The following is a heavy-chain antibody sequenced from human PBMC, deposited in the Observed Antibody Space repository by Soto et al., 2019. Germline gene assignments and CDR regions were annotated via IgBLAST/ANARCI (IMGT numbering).Heavy chain of an antibody. Sequence: QVQLQQWGAGLLKPSETLSLTCAVYGGSFSGYYWSWIRQPPGKGLEWIGEINHSGSTNYNPSLKGRVTISVDTSKNQFSLKLSSVTAADTAVYYCARGTLGSPTGYSYGPPKYYYSYSVWTSGAKGPRSPSP. CDR3: ARGTLGSPTGYSYGPPKYYYSYSVWTS. V-gene: IGHV4-34*01. CDR1: GGSFSGYY. D-gene: IGHD5-18*01. J-gene: IGHJ6*02. CDR2: INHSGST.